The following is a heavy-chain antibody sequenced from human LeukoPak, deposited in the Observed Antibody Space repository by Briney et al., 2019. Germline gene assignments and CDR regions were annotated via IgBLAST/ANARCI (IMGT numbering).Heavy chain of an antibody. V-gene: IGHV1-69*04. Sequence: SVKVSCKASGGTFSSYTISWVRQAPGQGLEWMGRIIPILGIANYAQRFQGRVTITADKSTSTAYMELSSLRSEDTAVYYCARDPSRVYYFDYWGQGTLVTVSS. J-gene: IGHJ4*02. D-gene: IGHD2-8*01. CDR1: GGTFSSYT. CDR2: IIPILGIA. CDR3: ARDPSRVYYFDY.